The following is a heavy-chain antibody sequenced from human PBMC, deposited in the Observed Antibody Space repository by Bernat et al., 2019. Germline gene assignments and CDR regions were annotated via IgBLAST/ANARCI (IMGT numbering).Heavy chain of an antibody. CDR1: GFYFGDYA. CDR3: TRELIAVAGNHAFAI. V-gene: IGHV3-49*05. J-gene: IGHJ3*02. D-gene: IGHD6-19*01. CDR2: IRSKVHGGTT. Sequence: EVQLVESGGDLIRPGGSLRLSCSASGFYFGDYAMNWFRQTPGKGLEWVSFIRSKVHGGTTEYAASVKGRFTISRDDSKSVAYLQMNSLKTEDTAVYYCTRELIAVAGNHAFAIRGQGTMVTVSS.